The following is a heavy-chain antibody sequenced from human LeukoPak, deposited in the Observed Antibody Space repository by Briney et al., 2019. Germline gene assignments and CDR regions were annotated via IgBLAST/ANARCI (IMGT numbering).Heavy chain of an antibody. CDR3: ASHHPQFRYFDY. CDR1: GFTFSGYY. Sequence: TAGGSLRLSCAASGFTFSGYYMSWIRQAPGKGLEWVSYISSSGSTKYYADYVKGRSTISRDNAKNSLYLQMNSLRAEDTAVYYCASHHPQFRYFDYWGQGTLVTVSS. CDR2: ISSSGSTK. J-gene: IGHJ4*02. V-gene: IGHV3-11*04.